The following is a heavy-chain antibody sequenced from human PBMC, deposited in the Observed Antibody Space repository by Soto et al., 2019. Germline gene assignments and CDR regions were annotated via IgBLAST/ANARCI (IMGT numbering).Heavy chain of an antibody. Sequence: QVQLQESGPGLVKPSQTLSLTCTVSGDSISSNNNYWSWIRQPPGEGLEWIGFISYSGTTSYSPSHKSRAATSLDTSKTEFTLSRSSVTAADTVEYYCARGRAYSYGLDPWGQGTLVTVSS. J-gene: IGHJ5*02. CDR3: ARGRAYSYGLDP. CDR1: GDSISSNNNY. CDR2: ISYSGTT. V-gene: IGHV4-30-4*01. D-gene: IGHD5-18*01.